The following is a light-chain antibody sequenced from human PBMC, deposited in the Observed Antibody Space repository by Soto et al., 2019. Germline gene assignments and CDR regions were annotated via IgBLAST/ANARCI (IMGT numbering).Light chain of an antibody. V-gene: IGLV2-23*02. J-gene: IGLJ7*01. CDR1: SSDVGSYNL. Sequence: QSALTQPASVSGSPGQSITISCTGTSSDVGSYNLVSWYQQHPTKAPKLMIYEVSKRPSGVSNRFSGSKSDNTASLTISGLQAEDEADFYCCSYAGSSTLAVFGGGTQLTVL. CDR3: CSYAGSSTLAV. CDR2: EVS.